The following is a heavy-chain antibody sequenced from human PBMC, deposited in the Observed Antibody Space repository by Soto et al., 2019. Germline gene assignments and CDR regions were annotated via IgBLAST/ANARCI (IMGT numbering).Heavy chain of an antibody. CDR1: GFTVSSNF. D-gene: IGHD3-10*01. V-gene: IGHV3-66*01. Sequence: EVQLVESGGGLVQPGGSLRLSCAASGFTVSSNFMSWFRQPPGKGLEWISVIGTTDGTYYAGSVKGRFTISTDNFKNTLYLQMNSLRAEDTAVYFCARDPPGLGRYSYDHWGQGTLVTVSS. CDR2: IGTTDGT. J-gene: IGHJ4*02. CDR3: ARDPPGLGRYSYDH.